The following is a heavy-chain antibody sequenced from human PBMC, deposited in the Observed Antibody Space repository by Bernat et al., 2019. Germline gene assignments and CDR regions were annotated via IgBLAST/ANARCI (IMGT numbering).Heavy chain of an antibody. J-gene: IGHJ6*02. CDR3: AKDLLASSWSIWYYYGMDV. D-gene: IGHD6-13*01. Sequence: QVQLVESGGGVVQPGRSLRLSCAASGFTFSSYGMHWVRQAPGKGLEWVAVISYDGSNKYYADSVKGRFTISRDNSKNTLYLQMNSLRAEDTAVYYCAKDLLASSWSIWYYYGMDVWGPGTTVTVSS. CDR2: ISYDGSNK. CDR1: GFTFSSYG. V-gene: IGHV3-30*18.